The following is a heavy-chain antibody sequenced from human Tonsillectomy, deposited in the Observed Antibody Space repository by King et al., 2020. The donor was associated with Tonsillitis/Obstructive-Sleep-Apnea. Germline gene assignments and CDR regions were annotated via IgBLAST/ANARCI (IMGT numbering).Heavy chain of an antibody. J-gene: IGHJ4*02. D-gene: IGHD3-22*01. CDR3: VRGGESFYDSTGYYHN. CDR2: ISYDGSNK. V-gene: IGHV3-30*04. Sequence: QLVQSGGGVVQPGRSLRLSCAASGFTFSTYIMHWVRQAPGKGLEWVAVISYDGSNKYYADSVKGRFTISRDNSKNTVHVQMNSLRAEDTAVYYCVRGGESFYDSTGYYHNWGQGTLVTVSS. CDR1: GFTFSTYI.